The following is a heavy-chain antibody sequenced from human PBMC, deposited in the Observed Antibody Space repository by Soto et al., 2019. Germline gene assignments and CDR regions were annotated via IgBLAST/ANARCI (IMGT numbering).Heavy chain of an antibody. J-gene: IGHJ5*02. V-gene: IGHV1-18*01. D-gene: IGHD3-10*01. CDR1: GYTFTSYG. CDR3: APVRVPPHGFDP. Sequence: ASVKVSCKASGYTFTSYGISWVRQAPGQGLEWMGWISAYNGNTNYAQKLQGRVTMTTNTSTSTAYMELSSLRSDDTAVYYCAPVRVPPHGFDPWGQGTLVTVSS. CDR2: ISAYNGNT.